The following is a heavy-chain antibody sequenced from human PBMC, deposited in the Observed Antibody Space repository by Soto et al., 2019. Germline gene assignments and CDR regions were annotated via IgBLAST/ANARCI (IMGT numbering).Heavy chain of an antibody. V-gene: IGHV1-18*01. CDR1: GDTFTNFG. J-gene: IGHJ5*02. D-gene: IGHD3-10*01. CDR3: ARVLRGVVNWFDP. CDR2: IATYNSNK. Sequence: HLEQSGPEVKKPGASVTVSCKTSGDTFTNFGLSWVRQAPGQGLEWMGWIATYNSNKNYAQRFQGRLTLTTDTTTSTAYMELKSLGYDDTAVYYCARVLRGVVNWFDPWGQGTLVTVS.